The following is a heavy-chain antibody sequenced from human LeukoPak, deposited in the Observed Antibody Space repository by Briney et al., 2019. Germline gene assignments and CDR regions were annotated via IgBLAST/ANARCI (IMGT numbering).Heavy chain of an antibody. CDR1: GYTFTSYY. CDR2: MNPNSGNT. D-gene: IGHD3-22*01. CDR3: AREDYYDSGSSDY. J-gene: IGHJ4*02. Sequence: ASVKVSCKASGYTFTSYYMHWVRQATGQGLEWMGWMNPNSGNTAYAQKFQGRVTITRNTSIGTAYMELSSLRSEDTAIYYCAREDYYDSGSSDYWGQGTLVTVSS. V-gene: IGHV1-8*03.